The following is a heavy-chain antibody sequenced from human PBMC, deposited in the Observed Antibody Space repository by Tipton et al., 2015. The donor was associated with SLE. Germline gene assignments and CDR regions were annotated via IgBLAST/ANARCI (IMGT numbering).Heavy chain of an antibody. J-gene: IGHJ4*02. Sequence: LRLSCTVSGGSISSYYWSWIRQPPGKGLEWIGYIYYSGSTNYNPSLKSRVTISVDTSKNQFSLKLSSVTAADTAVYYCARGYRYFDWLSSYYFDYWGQGTLVAVSS. CDR2: IYYSGST. V-gene: IGHV4-59*01. CDR1: GGSISSYY. D-gene: IGHD3-9*01. CDR3: ARGYRYFDWLSSYYFDY.